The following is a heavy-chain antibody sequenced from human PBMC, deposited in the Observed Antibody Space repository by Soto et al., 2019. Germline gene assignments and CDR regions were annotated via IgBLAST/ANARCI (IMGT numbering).Heavy chain of an antibody. CDR1: GGTFSSYA. CDR2: IIPIFGTA. V-gene: IGHV1-69*13. D-gene: IGHD3-3*01. CDR3: ARADHDDFFIGYHGPYYFVY. Sequence: SVKVSCKASGGTFSSYAISWVRQAPGQGLEWMGGIIPIFGTANYAQKFQGRVTITADESTSTAYMELRSLRSEDRAVYYCARADHDDFFIGYHGPYYFVYWCPGTLFTVSS. J-gene: IGHJ4*02.